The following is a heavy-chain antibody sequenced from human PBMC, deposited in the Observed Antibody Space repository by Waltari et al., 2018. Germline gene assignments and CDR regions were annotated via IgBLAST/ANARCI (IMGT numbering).Heavy chain of an antibody. Sequence: QVQLQESGPGLVKPSETLSLTCTVSGCSISSYYWSWIRQPPGKGLEWIGYIYYSGSTNYNPSLKSRVTISVDTSKNQFSLKLSSVTAADTAVYYCARVPHYYDSSGPPSGAFDIWGQGTMVTVSS. V-gene: IGHV4-59*01. J-gene: IGHJ3*02. D-gene: IGHD3-22*01. CDR2: IYYSGST. CDR1: GCSISSYY. CDR3: ARVPHYYDSSGPPSGAFDI.